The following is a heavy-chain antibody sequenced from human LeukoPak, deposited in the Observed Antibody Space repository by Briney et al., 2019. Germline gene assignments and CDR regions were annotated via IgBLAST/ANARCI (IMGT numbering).Heavy chain of an antibody. J-gene: IGHJ6*02. Sequence: ALVKVSCKASGYTFSDYPMHWLRQAPGQRLEWMGWISAGNIKYSQNFQDRINITRDTSASTVNMELSSLTSADTAVYYCARVGYVMDVWGQGTTVVVSS. CDR2: ISAGNI. CDR1: GYTFSDYP. CDR3: ARVGYVMDV. D-gene: IGHD2-8*01. V-gene: IGHV1-3*01.